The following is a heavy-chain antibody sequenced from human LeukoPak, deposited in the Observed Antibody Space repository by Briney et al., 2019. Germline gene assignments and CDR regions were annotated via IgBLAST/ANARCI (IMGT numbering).Heavy chain of an antibody. CDR2: IYYSGST. D-gene: IGHD4-17*01. V-gene: IGHV4-59*01. J-gene: IGHJ4*02. Sequence: QVQLQESGPGLVKPSETLSLTCTVSGGSISSYYWSWIRQPPGKGLEWIGYIYYSGSTNYNPSLKSRVTISVDASKNQFSLKLSSVTAADTAVYYCARATVTELDFDYWGQGTLVTVSS. CDR1: GGSISSYY. CDR3: ARATVTELDFDY.